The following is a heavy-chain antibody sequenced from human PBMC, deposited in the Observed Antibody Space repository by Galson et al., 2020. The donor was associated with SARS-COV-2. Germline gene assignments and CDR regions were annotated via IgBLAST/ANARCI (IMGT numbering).Heavy chain of an antibody. CDR3: ARGVTTPWNKWFDP. D-gene: IGHD4-4*01. CDR2: IYYSVNT. CDR1: GASIRSRNYY. J-gene: IGHJ5*02. V-gene: IGHV4-31*03. Sequence: SETLSLTCTVSGASIRSRNYYWSWIRQHPGKGLEWIGYIYYSVNTSYNPSLKSRVTISVDTSKNQFSLNLSSVTVADTAVYYCARGVTTPWNKWFDPWGQGTLVTVSS.